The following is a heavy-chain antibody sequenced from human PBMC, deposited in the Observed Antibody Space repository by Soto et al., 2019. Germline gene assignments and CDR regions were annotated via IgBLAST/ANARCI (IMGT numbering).Heavy chain of an antibody. Sequence: GGSLRLSCAASGFTFSSYGMHWVRQAPGKGLEWVAVIWYDGSNKYYADSVKGRFTISRDNSKNTLYLQMNSLRAEDTAVYYCARDRPYCYDSSGYVMDYWGQGTLVTVSS. CDR2: IWYDGSNK. CDR3: ARDRPYCYDSSGYVMDY. CDR1: GFTFSSYG. D-gene: IGHD3-22*01. J-gene: IGHJ4*02. V-gene: IGHV3-33*01.